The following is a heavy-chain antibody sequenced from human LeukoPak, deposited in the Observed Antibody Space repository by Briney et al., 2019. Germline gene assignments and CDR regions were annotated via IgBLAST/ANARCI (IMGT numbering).Heavy chain of an antibody. CDR3: AREVYCSGGSCYSNAFDI. CDR2: IYYSGST. J-gene: IGHJ3*02. CDR1: GGSISSGGYY. Sequence: SQTLSLTCTVSGGSISSGGYYWSWIRQHPGKGLEWIGYIYYSGSTYYNPSLKSRVTISVDASKNQFSLKLSSVTAADTAVYYCAREVYCSGGSCYSNAFDIWGQGTMVTVSS. D-gene: IGHD2-15*01. V-gene: IGHV4-31*03.